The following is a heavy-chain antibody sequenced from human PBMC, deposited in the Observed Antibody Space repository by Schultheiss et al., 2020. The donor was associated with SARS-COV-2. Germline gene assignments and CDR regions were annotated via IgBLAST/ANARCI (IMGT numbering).Heavy chain of an antibody. D-gene: IGHD3-22*01. V-gene: IGHV3-23*01. Sequence: GGSLRLSCAASGFTFSSYAMSWVRQAPGKGLEWVSAISGSGGSTYYADSVKGRFTISRDNAKNTLYLQMNSLRAEDTAVYYCARGLYYYDRTSWFDPWGQGTLVTVSS. CDR3: ARGLYYYDRTSWFDP. J-gene: IGHJ5*02. CDR1: GFTFSSYA. CDR2: ISGSGGST.